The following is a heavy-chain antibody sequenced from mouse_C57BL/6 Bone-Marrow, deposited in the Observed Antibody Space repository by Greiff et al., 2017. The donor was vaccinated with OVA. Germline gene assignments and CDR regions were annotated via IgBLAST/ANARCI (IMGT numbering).Heavy chain of an antibody. D-gene: IGHD2-14*01. CDR3: AKQVRYYAMDY. J-gene: IGHJ4*01. Sequence: EVKLMESGGGLVQPGGSLKLSCAASGFTFSDYGMAWVRQAPRKGPEWVAFISNLAYSIYYADTVPGRFTIPRENAKNTLYLEMSSLRSEDTDMYYGAKQVRYYAMDYWGKGTSVTVSS. CDR1: GFTFSDYG. V-gene: IGHV5-15*01. CDR2: ISNLAYSI.